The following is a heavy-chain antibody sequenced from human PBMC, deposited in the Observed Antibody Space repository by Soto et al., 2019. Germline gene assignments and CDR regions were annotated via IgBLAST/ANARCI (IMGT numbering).Heavy chain of an antibody. D-gene: IGHD6-13*01. V-gene: IGHV1-69*01. CDR1: GGTFSTYA. Sequence: QVQLVQSGAEVKKPGSSVKVSCKASGGTFSTYAINWVRQAPGQGLEWLGGIIPMSGSPNYAQKFQGRVTITADESTSKAYMELSSLRSADTASYYCARARYSSSWERFDYWGQGPLVTVSS. CDR3: ARARYSSSWERFDY. CDR2: IIPMSGSP. J-gene: IGHJ4*02.